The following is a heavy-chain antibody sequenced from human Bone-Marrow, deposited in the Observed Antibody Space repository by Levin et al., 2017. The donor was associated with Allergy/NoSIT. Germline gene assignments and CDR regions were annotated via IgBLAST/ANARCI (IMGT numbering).Heavy chain of an antibody. D-gene: IGHD6-13*01. CDR3: AKDSSSWSVYYYYGMDV. V-gene: IGHV1-18*01. J-gene: IGHJ6*02. CDR2: ISAYNGNT. CDR1: GYRFNTYG. Sequence: ASVKVSCKASGYRFNTYGISWVRQAPGQGLEWMGWISAYNGNTNHAQKFQGRVSMTTETSTSTAYMELRSLRSDDTAVYYCAKDSSSWSVYYYYGMDVWGQGTTVTVSS.